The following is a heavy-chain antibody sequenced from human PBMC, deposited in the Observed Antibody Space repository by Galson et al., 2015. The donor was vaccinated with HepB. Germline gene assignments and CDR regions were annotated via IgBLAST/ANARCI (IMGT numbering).Heavy chain of an antibody. V-gene: IGHV1-3*01. D-gene: IGHD2-21*02. J-gene: IGHJ4*02. CDR1: GYTFTSYA. CDR2: INAGNGNT. CDR3: ARGGVVVTAIPSYYFDY. Sequence: SVKVSCKASGYTFTSYAMHWVRQAPGQRLEWMGWINAGNGNTKYSQKFQGRVTITRDTSASTAYMELSSLRSEDTAVYYCARGGVVVTAIPSYYFDYWGQGTLVTVSS.